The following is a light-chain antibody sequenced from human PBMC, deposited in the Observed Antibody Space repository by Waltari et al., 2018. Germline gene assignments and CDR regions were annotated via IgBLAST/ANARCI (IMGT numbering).Light chain of an antibody. J-gene: IGLJ2*01. CDR3: SSYTTSSTVV. CDR1: SSDIGAYDY. CDR2: DVS. V-gene: IGLV2-14*03. Sequence: QSALTQPASVSGSPGQSITISCTGASSDIGAYDYVSWYQQHPVKAPKLMIYDVSNRPSGGSNGFSGSKSGATASLTISGLQAGDEADYYCSSYTTSSTVVFGGGTKLTVL.